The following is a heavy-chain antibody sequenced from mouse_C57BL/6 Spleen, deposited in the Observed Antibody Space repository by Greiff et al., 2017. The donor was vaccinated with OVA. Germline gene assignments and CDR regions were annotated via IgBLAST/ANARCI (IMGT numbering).Heavy chain of an antibody. CDR2: ISSGSSTI. CDR1: GFTFSDYG. V-gene: IGHV5-17*01. Sequence: DVQLVESGGGLVKPGGSLKLSCAASGFTFSDYGMHWVRQAPEKGLEWFAYISSGSSTIYYADTVKGRFTISRDNAKYTLFLQMTSLRSEDTAMYYCARDRRGVYFDYWGQGTTLTVSS. CDR3: ARDRRGVYFDY. J-gene: IGHJ2*01.